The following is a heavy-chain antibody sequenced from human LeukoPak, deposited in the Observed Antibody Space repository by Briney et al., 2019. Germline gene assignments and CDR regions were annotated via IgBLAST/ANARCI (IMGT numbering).Heavy chain of an antibody. CDR1: GFTFSSFS. Sequence: PGGSLRLSCAASGFTFSSFSMNWVRQAPGKGLEWVSSISSGGNYKHYADSVKGRLTISRDNPKNSLYLQMNSLRAEDTAVYYCARDPSFYYYYYMDVWGKGTTVTISS. CDR2: ISSGGNYK. CDR3: ARDPSFYYYYYMDV. J-gene: IGHJ6*03. V-gene: IGHV3-21*01.